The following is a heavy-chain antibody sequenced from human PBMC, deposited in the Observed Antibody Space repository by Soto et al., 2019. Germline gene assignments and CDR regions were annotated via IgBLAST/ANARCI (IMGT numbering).Heavy chain of an antibody. CDR3: ARYGDYGHY. D-gene: IGHD4-17*01. CDR1: GGSISGYY. J-gene: IGHJ4*02. V-gene: IGHV4-59*01. CDR2: IYYSGST. Sequence: SETLSLTCTVSGGSISGYYWSWIRQPPGKGLEWIGYIYYSGSTNYNPSLKSRVTISVDTSKNQFSLKLSSVTAADTAVYYCARYGDYGHYWGQGTLVTVSS.